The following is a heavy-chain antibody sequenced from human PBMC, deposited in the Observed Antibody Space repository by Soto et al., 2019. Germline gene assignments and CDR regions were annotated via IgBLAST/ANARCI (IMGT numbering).Heavy chain of an antibody. D-gene: IGHD2-15*01. CDR3: AKLSDFVVVVAARLPGYFQH. Sequence: GGSLRLSCAASGFTFSSYAMSWVRQAPGKGLEWVSAISGSGGSTYYADSVKGRFTISRDNSKNTLYLQMNSLRAEDTAVYYCAKLSDFVVVVAARLPGYFQHWGQGTLVTVS. CDR2: ISGSGGST. V-gene: IGHV3-23*01. CDR1: GFTFSSYA. J-gene: IGHJ1*01.